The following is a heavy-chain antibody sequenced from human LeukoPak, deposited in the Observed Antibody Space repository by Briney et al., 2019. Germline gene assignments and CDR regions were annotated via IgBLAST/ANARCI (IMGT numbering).Heavy chain of an antibody. V-gene: IGHV3-74*01. CDR2: INGDGRRT. CDR1: GFTFSPYW. J-gene: IGHJ4*02. Sequence: GGSLRLSCAVSGFTFSPYWMHWVRRGPGKGVVWVSHINGDGRRTYYADSVNGRFTISRDNAKNTLYLQMNSLKVEDTAVYYCVNYNPAGYWGQGTLVTVSS. CDR3: VNYNPAGY. D-gene: IGHD3-10*01.